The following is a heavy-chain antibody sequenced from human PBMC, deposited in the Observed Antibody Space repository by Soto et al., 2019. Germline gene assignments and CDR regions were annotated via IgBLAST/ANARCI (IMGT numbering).Heavy chain of an antibody. V-gene: IGHV3-72*01. CDR3: ARRGMDGETEFIDY. D-gene: IGHD4-17*01. J-gene: IGHJ4*02. CDR2: DRKKNNSDTP. Sequence: EVQLVASGGALVQPGGSLRLSCAASGFTLSDHYIDWVRQAPGKGLEWVGRDRKKNNSDTPEYAASVKGRFTLSSDDSENSVYLQMNSLKTEDAAVYYCARRGMDGETEFIDYWGQGALVTVSS. CDR1: GFTLSDHY.